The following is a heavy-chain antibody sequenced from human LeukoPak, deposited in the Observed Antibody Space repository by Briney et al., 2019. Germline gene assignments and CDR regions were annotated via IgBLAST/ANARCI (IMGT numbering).Heavy chain of an antibody. CDR3: AGSLTYYDFWSGYAIDY. D-gene: IGHD3-3*01. V-gene: IGHV3-21*01. CDR1: GFTFSSYS. Sequence: PGGSLRLSCAVSGFTFSSYSMHWVRHAPGKRLEWVSSISSSSSYIHYADSVKGRFTISRDNAKNSLYLQMNSLRAEDTAVYYCAGSLTYYDFWSGYAIDYWGQGTLVTVSS. J-gene: IGHJ4*02. CDR2: ISSSSSYI.